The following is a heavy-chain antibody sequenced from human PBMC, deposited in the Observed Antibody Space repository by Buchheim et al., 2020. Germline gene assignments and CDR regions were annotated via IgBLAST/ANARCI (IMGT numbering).Heavy chain of an antibody. CDR3: ARDLLSGTVGATDVDY. CDR2: ISSSGSTI. V-gene: IGHV3-48*02. J-gene: IGHJ4*02. CDR1: GFTFSRYS. D-gene: IGHD1-26*01. Sequence: EVQLVESGGGLVQPGGSLRLSCAASGFTFSRYSMNWVRQAPGKGLEWLSYISSSGSTIHYADSVKGRFTISRDNARNSLFLQMNSLRDEDTAVYYCARDLLSGTVGATDVDYWGQGTL.